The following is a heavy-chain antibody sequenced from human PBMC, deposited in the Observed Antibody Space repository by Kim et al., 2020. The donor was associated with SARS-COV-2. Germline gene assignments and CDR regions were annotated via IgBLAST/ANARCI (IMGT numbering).Heavy chain of an antibody. V-gene: IGHV3-9*01. D-gene: IGHD6-19*01. J-gene: IGHJ4*02. CDR3: AKDISGRHRGL. Sequence: GYADSVKGRFTISRDNAKNSLYLQMNSLRAEDTALYYCAKDISGRHRGLWGQGTLVTVSS.